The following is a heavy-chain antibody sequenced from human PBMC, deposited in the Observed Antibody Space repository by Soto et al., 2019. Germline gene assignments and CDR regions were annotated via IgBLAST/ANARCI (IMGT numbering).Heavy chain of an antibody. V-gene: IGHV1-69*01. Sequence: QVQLVQSGAEVKKPGSSVKVSCKASGGNFTSYAISWVRQAPGQGLEFMGGIVPLLGTTNYAHQSRGRVTVTADESTSTVYMEMSSIRSEDTAVYYCGKASGRSWYNWFDPWGQGTLVTVST. J-gene: IGHJ5*02. D-gene: IGHD6-13*01. CDR3: GKASGRSWYNWFDP. CDR1: GGNFTSYA. CDR2: IVPLLGTT.